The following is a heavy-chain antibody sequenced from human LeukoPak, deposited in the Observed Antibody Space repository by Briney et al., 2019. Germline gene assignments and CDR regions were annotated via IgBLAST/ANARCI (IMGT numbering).Heavy chain of an antibody. J-gene: IGHJ4*02. CDR3: ARWGYSSNPHAE. Sequence: SETLSLTCTVSGVSISSGGYYWSWIRQHPGKGLEWIGYIYYSGSTYYNPSLKSRVTISVDTSKNQFSLKLSSVTAADTAVYYCARWGYSSNPHAEWGQGTLVTVSS. CDR2: IYYSGST. D-gene: IGHD6-13*01. CDR1: GVSISSGGYY. V-gene: IGHV4-31*03.